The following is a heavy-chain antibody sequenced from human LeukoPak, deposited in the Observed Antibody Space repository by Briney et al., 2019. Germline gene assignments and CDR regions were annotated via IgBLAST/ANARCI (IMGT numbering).Heavy chain of an antibody. Sequence: KPSGTLSLTCAVSGGSISSSNWWSWVRQPPGKGLEWIGENYHSGSTNYNPSLKSRVTISVDKSKNQFSLKLSSVTAADTAVYYCARVSLIVVVPAAMSYYYGMDVWGQGTTVTVSS. CDR2: NYHSGST. CDR3: ARVSLIVVVPAAMSYYYGMDV. CDR1: GGSISSSNW. D-gene: IGHD2-2*01. V-gene: IGHV4-4*02. J-gene: IGHJ6*02.